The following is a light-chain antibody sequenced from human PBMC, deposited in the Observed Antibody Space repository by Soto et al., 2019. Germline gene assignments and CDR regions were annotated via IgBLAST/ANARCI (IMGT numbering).Light chain of an antibody. CDR2: GAS. Sequence: EIVLTHSPGTLALSPCERATLSWRASQSVSTSYLAWYQQKPGQAPRLLIYGASSRATGIPDRFSGSGSGTVFTLTISSLQPEDFATYYCQQLSNYPLTFGGGTKVDNK. CDR1: QSVSTSY. V-gene: IGKV3-20*01. J-gene: IGKJ4*01. CDR3: QQLSNYPLT.